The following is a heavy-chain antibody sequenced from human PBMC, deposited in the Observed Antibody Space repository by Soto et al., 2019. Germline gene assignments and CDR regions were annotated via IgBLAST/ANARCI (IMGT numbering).Heavy chain of an antibody. J-gene: IGHJ6*02. CDR2: ISPNSCNS. V-gene: IGHV1-8*01. CDR3: ARGPGYDFWSGRPYYYYYGMDV. CDR1: GPSFTSYD. Sequence: ASVKFSCSSSGPSFTSYDNNWVRQATGQRLERMGWISPNSCNSAYAQKFHGIVIMSRITFIRTAYMEPSSLRSEDTAVYYCARGPGYDFWSGRPYYYYYGMDVWGLGTRVTVSS. D-gene: IGHD3-3*01.